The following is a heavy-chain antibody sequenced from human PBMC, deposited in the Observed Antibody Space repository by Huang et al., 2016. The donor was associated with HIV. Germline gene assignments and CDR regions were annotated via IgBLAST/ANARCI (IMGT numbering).Heavy chain of an antibody. CDR2: FDPEIGET. V-gene: IGHV1-24*01. CDR1: EYTLTELS. Sequence: QVQLVQSRAEVKKPGASVKVSCKVSEYTLTELSIHWVRQPPGKGLEWMGGFDPEIGETIYAQKFQGRGTMTEDTSTETAFMELSGLRPEDTAVYYCATGFDVFFEFWGQGTLVTVSS. CDR3: ATGFDVFFEF. D-gene: IGHD3-9*01. J-gene: IGHJ4*02.